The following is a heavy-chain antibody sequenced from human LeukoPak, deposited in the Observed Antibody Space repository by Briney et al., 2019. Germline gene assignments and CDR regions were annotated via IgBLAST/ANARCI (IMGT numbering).Heavy chain of an antibody. V-gene: IGHV4-34*01. CDR2: INHSGST. Sequence: PSETLSLTCAVYGGSFSGYYWSWIRQPPGKGLEWIGEINHSGSTNYNPSLKSRVTISVDTSKNQFSLKLSSVTAADTAVYYCARGRSGGVLGFYYYMDVWGKGTTVTVSS. J-gene: IGHJ6*03. D-gene: IGHD2-15*01. CDR3: ARGRSGGVLGFYYYMDV. CDR1: GGSFSGYY.